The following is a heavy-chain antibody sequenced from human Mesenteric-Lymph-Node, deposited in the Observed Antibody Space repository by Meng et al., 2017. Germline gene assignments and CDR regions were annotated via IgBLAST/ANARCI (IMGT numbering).Heavy chain of an antibody. CDR3: ARDGYGSGSYDCAFDI. CDR2: INAGNGNT. Sequence: ASVKVSCKASGYTFTSYAMHWVRQAPGQRLEWMGWINAGNGNTKYSQKFQGRVTITRDTSASTAYMELSSLRSEDTAVYYCARDGYGSGSYDCAFDIWGQGTMVTVSS. D-gene: IGHD3-10*01. V-gene: IGHV1-3*01. J-gene: IGHJ3*02. CDR1: GYTFTSYA.